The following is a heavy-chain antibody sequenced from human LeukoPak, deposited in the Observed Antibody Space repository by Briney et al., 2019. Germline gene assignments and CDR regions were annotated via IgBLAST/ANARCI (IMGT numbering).Heavy chain of an antibody. D-gene: IGHD4-11*01. CDR2: IIPIFGTA. CDR3: ARDLGYSNYGNWFDP. J-gene: IGHJ5*02. V-gene: IGHV1-69*13. CDR1: GGTFSSYA. Sequence: GASVKVSCEASGGTFSSYAISWVRQAPGQGLEWMGGIIPIFGTANYAQKFQGRVTITADESTSTAYMELSSLRSEDTAVYYCARDLGYSNYGNWFDPWGQGTLGTVSS.